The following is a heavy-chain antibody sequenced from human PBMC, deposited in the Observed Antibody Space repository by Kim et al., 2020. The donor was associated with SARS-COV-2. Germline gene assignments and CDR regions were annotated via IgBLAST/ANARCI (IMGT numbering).Heavy chain of an antibody. Sequence: YAKKCQGRVTMTRDTSTSTVYMELSSLRSEDTAVYYCARALTGRYYGMDVWGQGTTVTVSS. CDR3: ARALTGRYYGMDV. V-gene: IGHV1-46*01. D-gene: IGHD3-9*01. J-gene: IGHJ6*02.